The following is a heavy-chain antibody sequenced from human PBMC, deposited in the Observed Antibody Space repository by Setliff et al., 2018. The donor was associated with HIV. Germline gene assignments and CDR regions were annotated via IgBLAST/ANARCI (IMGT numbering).Heavy chain of an antibody. CDR3: ARHSGVASPNWFDP. Sequence: SETLSLTCAVYGGSFSGYDWSWIRQPPGRGLEWIGYIYSSGSTNFNPPLQSRVTISVDTSKNQFSLKLSSVTAADTAVYYCARHSGVASPNWFDPWGQGTLVTVSS. J-gene: IGHJ5*02. CDR2: IYSSGST. CDR1: GGSFSGYD. D-gene: IGHD3-10*01. V-gene: IGHV4-4*09.